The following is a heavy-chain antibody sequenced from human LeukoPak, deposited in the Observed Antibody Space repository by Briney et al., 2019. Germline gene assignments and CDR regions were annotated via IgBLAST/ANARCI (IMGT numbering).Heavy chain of an antibody. J-gene: IGHJ6*02. CDR1: GGSISSYH. D-gene: IGHD2-8*01. CDR2: IYYSGST. V-gene: IGHV4-59*01. CDR3: ARVPNSPRRYGMDV. Sequence: SETLSLTCTVSGGSISSYHWSWIRQPPGKGLEWIGYIYYSGSTNYNPSLKSRVTISVDTSKNQFSLKLSSVTAADTAVYYCARVPNSPRRYGMDVWGQGTTVTVSS.